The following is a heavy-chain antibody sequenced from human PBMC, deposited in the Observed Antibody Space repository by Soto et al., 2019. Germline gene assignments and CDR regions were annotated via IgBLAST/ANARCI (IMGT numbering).Heavy chain of an antibody. CDR3: ARQDGGTYSPIQH. CDR1: GYSFTSYW. V-gene: IGHV5-51*01. CDR2: IYPGDSDT. Sequence: GESLKISCKASGYSFTSYWIAWVRQLPGKGLEWMGIIYPGDSDTRYSPSFQGQVTISADKSISTAYLQWSSLKASDTAMYYCARQDGGTYSPIQHWGQGTLVTVSS. J-gene: IGHJ1*01. D-gene: IGHD2-15*01.